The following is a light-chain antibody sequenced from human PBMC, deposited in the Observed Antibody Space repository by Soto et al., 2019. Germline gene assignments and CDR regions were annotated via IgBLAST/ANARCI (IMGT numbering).Light chain of an antibody. Sequence: QSVLTQSPSASASLGASVKLTCTLSRGHSNYAIAWHQQQSEKGPRYLMKLNSDGSHSKGDGIPDRFSGSSSGAERYLTISRLQSEDEADYYCQTWGSGIVVFGGGTKLTVL. CDR1: RGHSNYA. V-gene: IGLV4-69*01. CDR2: LNSDGSH. J-gene: IGLJ2*01. CDR3: QTWGSGIVV.